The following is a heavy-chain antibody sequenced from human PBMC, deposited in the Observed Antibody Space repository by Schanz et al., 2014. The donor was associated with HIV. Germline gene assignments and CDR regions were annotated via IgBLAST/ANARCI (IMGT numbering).Heavy chain of an antibody. D-gene: IGHD1-26*01. Sequence: QLVDSGGGLVRPGGSLRLSCAASEFSFSGYSFNWVRRAPGKGLEWVSSISSDSSYIYYADSVKGRFTISRDSAKNSVYLQMNSLRAEDTAVYYCAKDGGSYARWFDPWGQGALVTVSS. CDR1: EFSFSGYS. CDR3: AKDGGSYARWFDP. V-gene: IGHV3-21*02. CDR2: ISSDSSYI. J-gene: IGHJ5*02.